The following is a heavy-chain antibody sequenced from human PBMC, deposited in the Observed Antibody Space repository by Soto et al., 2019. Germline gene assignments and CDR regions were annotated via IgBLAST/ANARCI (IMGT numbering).Heavy chain of an antibody. CDR3: ARGLQALTHYFDY. CDR2: INHSGST. Sequence: SETLSLTCAVYGGSFSGYYWSWIRQPPGKGLEWIGEINHSGSTNYNPSLKSRVTISVDTSKNQFSLKLSSVTAADTAVYYCARGLQALTHYFDYWGQGTLVTVSS. D-gene: IGHD2-8*01. CDR1: GGSFSGYY. V-gene: IGHV4-34*01. J-gene: IGHJ4*02.